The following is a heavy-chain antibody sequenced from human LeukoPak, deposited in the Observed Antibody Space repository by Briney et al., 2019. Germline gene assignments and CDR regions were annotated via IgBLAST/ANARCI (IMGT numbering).Heavy chain of an antibody. J-gene: IGHJ3*02. Sequence: APVKVSCKASGYTFTGYDINWVRQATGQGLEWMGWMNPNSGNTGYAQKFQGRVTMTRNTSISTAYMELSSLRSEDTAVYYCARSYYYDSSGYYRGAFDIWGQGTMVTVSS. CDR2: MNPNSGNT. D-gene: IGHD3-22*01. CDR3: ARSYYYDSSGYYRGAFDI. V-gene: IGHV1-8*01. CDR1: GYTFTGYD.